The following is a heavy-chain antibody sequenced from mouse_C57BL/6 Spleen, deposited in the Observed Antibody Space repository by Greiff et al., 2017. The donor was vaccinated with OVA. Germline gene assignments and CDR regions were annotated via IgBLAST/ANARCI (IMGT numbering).Heavy chain of an antibody. D-gene: IGHD4-1*01. CDR3: GGSWDFFYAMDY. CDR2: IYPGSGNT. J-gene: IGHJ4*01. Sequence: VQLQESGAELVRPGASVKLSCKASGYTFTDYYINWVKQRPGQGLEWIARIYPGSGNTYYNEKFKGKATLTAEKSSSTAYMQLSSLTSEDSAVYFCGGSWDFFYAMDYWGQGTSVTVSS. CDR1: GYTFTDYY. V-gene: IGHV1-76*01.